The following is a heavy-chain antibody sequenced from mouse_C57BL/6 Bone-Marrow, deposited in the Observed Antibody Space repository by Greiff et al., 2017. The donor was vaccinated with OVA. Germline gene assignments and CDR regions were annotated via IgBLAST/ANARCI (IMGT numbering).Heavy chain of an antibody. V-gene: IGHV5-16*01. CDR2: INYDGSST. CDR3: ARGGYRYWYVDV. CDR1: GFTFSDYY. J-gene: IGHJ1*03. D-gene: IGHD2-14*01. Sequence: EVKLVESEGGLVQPGSSMKLSCTASGFTFSDYYMAWVRQVPEKGLEWVANINYDGSSTYYLDSLKSRFIISRDNAKNILYLQMSSLKSEDTATYYCARGGYRYWYVDVWGTGTTVTVSS.